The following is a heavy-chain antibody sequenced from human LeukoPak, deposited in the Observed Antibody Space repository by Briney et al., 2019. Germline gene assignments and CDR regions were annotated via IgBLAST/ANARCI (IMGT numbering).Heavy chain of an antibody. CDR2: ISAYKGNT. CDR1: GYTFTSYG. V-gene: IGHV1-18*01. CDR3: ARVNGYRGYDSLFDY. Sequence: ASVKVSCKASGYTFTSYGISWVRQAPGQGLEWMGWISAYKGNTHYAQKLQGRVTMTTDTSTSTAYMELRSLRSDDTALYYCARVNGYRGYDSLFDYWGQGTLVTVSS. J-gene: IGHJ4*02. D-gene: IGHD5-12*01.